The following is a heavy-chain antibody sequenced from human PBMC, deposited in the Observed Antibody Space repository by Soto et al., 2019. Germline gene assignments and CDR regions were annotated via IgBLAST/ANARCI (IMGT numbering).Heavy chain of an antibody. Sequence: SETLSLTCTVSGGSISSGDYYWSWIRQPPGKGLEWIGYIYYSGSTYYNPSLKSRVTISVDTSKNQFSLKLSSVTAADTAVYYCAREYQLLSYFDYWGQGTLVTVSS. D-gene: IGHD2-2*01. CDR2: IYYSGST. V-gene: IGHV4-30-4*01. J-gene: IGHJ4*02. CDR1: GGSISSGDYY. CDR3: AREYQLLSYFDY.